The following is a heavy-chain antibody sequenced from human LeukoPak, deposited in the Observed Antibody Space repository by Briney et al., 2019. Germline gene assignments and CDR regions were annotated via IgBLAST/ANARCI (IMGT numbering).Heavy chain of an antibody. CDR1: GFTFSSSW. J-gene: IGHJ5*02. D-gene: IGHD1-20*01. CDR3: TRDPGLTGEYNWFDP. Sequence: PGGSLRLSCAASGFTFSSSWMHWVRQAPGKGLVWVSRINPDGSDTTYAGSMMGRFTISRDNARNTLYLQMNSLRAEDTAVYYCTRDPGLTGEYNWFDPWGQGTLVTVSS. CDR2: INPDGSDT. V-gene: IGHV3-74*01.